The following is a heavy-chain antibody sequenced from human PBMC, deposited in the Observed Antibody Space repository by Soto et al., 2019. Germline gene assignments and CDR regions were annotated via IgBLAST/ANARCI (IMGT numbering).Heavy chain of an antibody. D-gene: IGHD1-1*01. Sequence: QVQLVQSGAEEKKPGASVKVSCKASGYTFTSYAMHWVRQAPGQRLEWMGWINAGNGNTKYSQKFQGRVTITRDTSASTAYMELSSLRSEDTAVYYCARGDNWSDPGDYWGQGTLVTVSS. CDR3: ARGDNWSDPGDY. CDR1: GYTFTSYA. J-gene: IGHJ4*02. V-gene: IGHV1-3*05. CDR2: INAGNGNT.